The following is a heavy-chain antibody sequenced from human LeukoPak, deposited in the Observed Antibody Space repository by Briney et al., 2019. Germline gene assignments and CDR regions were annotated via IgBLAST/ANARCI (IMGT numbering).Heavy chain of an antibody. V-gene: IGHV4-59*01. CDR2: IYYSGST. CDR1: GASISSDY. D-gene: IGHD6-19*01. J-gene: IGHJ1*01. CDR3: AKSGWAEYFQP. Sequence: PSETQSLTCTVSGASISSDYWSWIRQLPGKGLEWIAYIYYSGSTNYNPSLKSRVTISADTSKNQFSLKLTSVTAADTAVYYCAKSGWAEYFQPWGQGTLVTVS.